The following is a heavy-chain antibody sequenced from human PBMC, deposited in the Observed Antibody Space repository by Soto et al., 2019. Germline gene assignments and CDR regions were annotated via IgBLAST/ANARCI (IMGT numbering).Heavy chain of an antibody. V-gene: IGHV4-31*03. D-gene: IGHD2-8*01. Sequence: SETLSLTCTVSGGSISSGGYYWSWIRQHPGKGLEWIGYIYYSGSTYYNPSLKSRVTISVDTSKNQFSLKLSSVTAADTAVYYCARTYCTNGVCYTGWFDPWGQGTLVTVSS. CDR1: GGSISSGGYY. CDR3: ARTYCTNGVCYTGWFDP. J-gene: IGHJ5*02. CDR2: IYYSGST.